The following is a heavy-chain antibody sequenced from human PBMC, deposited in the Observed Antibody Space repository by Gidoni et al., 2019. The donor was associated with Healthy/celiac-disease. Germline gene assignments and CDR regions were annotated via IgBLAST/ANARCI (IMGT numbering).Heavy chain of an antibody. CDR1: GFTFSSYA. V-gene: IGHV3-30*01. J-gene: IGHJ6*02. CDR3: ARDRSYDYGLGYYYYGMDV. D-gene: IGHD5-12*01. CDR2: ISYDGSNK. Sequence: QVQLVASGGGVVQPGRSLRLSCAASGFTFSSYAMHWVRQAPGKGLEWVAVISYDGSNKYYADSVKGRFTISRDNSNNTLYLQMNSLRAEDTAVYYCARDRSYDYGLGYYYYGMDVWGQGTTVTVSS.